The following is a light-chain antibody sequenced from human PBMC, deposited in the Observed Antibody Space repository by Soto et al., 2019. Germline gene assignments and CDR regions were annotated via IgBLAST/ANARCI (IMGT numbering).Light chain of an antibody. CDR2: DAS. V-gene: IGKV1-5*01. Sequence: DIQMTQSPSTLSAYVGDRVTFTCRASQSISSWLAWYQQKPGKAPKVLIYDASTLQSGVPSRFSGGGSGTEFTLTITSLQPDDFATYYCQEYTTYSRTFGQGTKVEVK. J-gene: IGKJ1*01. CDR3: QEYTTYSRT. CDR1: QSISSW.